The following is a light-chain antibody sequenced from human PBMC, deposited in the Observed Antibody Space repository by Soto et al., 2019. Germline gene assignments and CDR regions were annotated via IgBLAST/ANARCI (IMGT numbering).Light chain of an antibody. Sequence: QSALTQPTSVSGSPGQSVTISCTGTSSDVGSYNRVSWYQQPPGTAPKLMIYEVSNRPSGVPDRFSGSKSGNTASLTISGLQAEDEADYYCSSYTTSSTYVFGTGTKVTVL. V-gene: IGLV2-18*02. J-gene: IGLJ1*01. CDR3: SSYTTSSTYV. CDR2: EVS. CDR1: SSDVGSYNR.